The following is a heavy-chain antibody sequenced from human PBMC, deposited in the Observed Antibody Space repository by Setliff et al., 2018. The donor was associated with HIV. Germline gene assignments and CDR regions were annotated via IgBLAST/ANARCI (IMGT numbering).Heavy chain of an antibody. CDR1: GYTLTELS. CDR3: ATDPGYSSTRYSESFQH. J-gene: IGHJ1*01. D-gene: IGHD6-13*01. V-gene: IGHV1-24*01. CDR2: FDPEDGET. Sequence: ASVKVSCKISGYTLTELSIHWVRQAPGKGLEWMANFDPEDGETFYAQKFQGRLTMTEDTSTDTAYMELSSLRSDDTAMYYCATDPGYSSTRYSESFQHGGQGTVVTVSS.